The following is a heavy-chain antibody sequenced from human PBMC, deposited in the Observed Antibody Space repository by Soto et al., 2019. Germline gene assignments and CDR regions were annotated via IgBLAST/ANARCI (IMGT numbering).Heavy chain of an antibody. CDR2: IKQDASEN. J-gene: IGHJ3*02. V-gene: IGHV3-7*04. D-gene: IGHD2-8*02. CDR3: ARDSGPRGYDAFDI. Sequence: EVQVVESGGGLVQPGGSLRLSCAASGFTFSNYWMTWVRQAPGKGLEWVANIKQDASENFYVDSVKGRFTISRDNAKNSLYLQMHSLRVEDTAVYYCARDSGPRGYDAFDIWGQGTMVTVSS. CDR1: GFTFSNYW.